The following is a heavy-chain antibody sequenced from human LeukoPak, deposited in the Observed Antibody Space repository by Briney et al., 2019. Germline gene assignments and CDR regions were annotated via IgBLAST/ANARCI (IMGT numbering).Heavy chain of an antibody. CDR1: GGSISSYY. CDR2: IYTSGST. J-gene: IGHJ6*02. V-gene: IGHV4-4*07. CDR3: ARSGGSYFVNYYGMDV. D-gene: IGHD1-26*01. Sequence: SSETLSLTCTVSGGSISSYYWSWIRQPAGKGLEWIGRIYTSGSTNYNPSLKSRVTMSVDTSKNQFSLKLSSVTAADTAVYYCARSGGSYFVNYYGMDVWGQGTTVTVSS.